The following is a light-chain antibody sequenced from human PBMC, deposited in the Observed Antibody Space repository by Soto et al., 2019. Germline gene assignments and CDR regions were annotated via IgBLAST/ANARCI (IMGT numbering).Light chain of an antibody. CDR1: QSVTGTN. CDR2: GAS. Sequence: IVLTQSPVTLSLSPGEGATLSCRASQSVTGTNLAWYQQRAGQAPRLLIYGASARAIGIPDRFSGSGSGTDFTLTISRLEPEDFAVYYCQQYGHSPRTFGQGTKVDIK. J-gene: IGKJ1*01. V-gene: IGKV3-20*01. CDR3: QQYGHSPRT.